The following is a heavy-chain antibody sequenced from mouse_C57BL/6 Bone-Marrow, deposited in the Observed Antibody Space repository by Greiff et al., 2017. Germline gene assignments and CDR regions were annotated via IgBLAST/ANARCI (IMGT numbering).Heavy chain of an antibody. J-gene: IGHJ1*03. CDR2: IDPSDSYT. CDR3: ARRGIYYDYSWYFDV. CDR1: GYTFTSYW. V-gene: IGHV1-69*01. D-gene: IGHD2-4*01. Sequence: QVQLQQPGAELVMPGASVKLSCKASGYTFTSYWMPWVKQRPGPGLEWIGEIDPSDSYTNYNQKFKGKSTLTVDTSSSTAYMQLSSLTSEDSAVYYCARRGIYYDYSWYFDVWGTGTTVTVAS.